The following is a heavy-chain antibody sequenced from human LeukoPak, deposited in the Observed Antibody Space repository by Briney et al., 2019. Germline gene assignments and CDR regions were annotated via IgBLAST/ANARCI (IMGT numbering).Heavy chain of an antibody. V-gene: IGHV4-31*03. CDR3: ARYDSSSYYRLTFDY. J-gene: IGHJ4*02. D-gene: IGHD3-22*01. CDR1: GGSISSGGYY. Sequence: PSETLSLTCTVSGGSISSGGYYWSWIRQHPGKGLEWIGYIYYSGSTYYNPSLKSRVTISVDTSKNQFSLKLSSVTAADTAVYYCARYDSSSYYRLTFDYWCQGTLVTVSS. CDR2: IYYSGST.